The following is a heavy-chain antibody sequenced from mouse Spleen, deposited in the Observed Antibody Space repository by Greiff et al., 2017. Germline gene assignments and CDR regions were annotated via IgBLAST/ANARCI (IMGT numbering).Heavy chain of an antibody. Sequence: DVHLVESGGGLVQPGGSLKLSCAASGFTFSSYGMSWVRQTPDKRLELVATINSNGGSTYYPDSVKGRFTISRDNAKNTLYLQMSSLKSEDTAMYYCARDRRAMDYWGQGTSVTVSS. J-gene: IGHJ4*01. CDR3: ARDRRAMDY. V-gene: IGHV5-6-3*01. CDR2: INSNGGST. CDR1: GFTFSSYG.